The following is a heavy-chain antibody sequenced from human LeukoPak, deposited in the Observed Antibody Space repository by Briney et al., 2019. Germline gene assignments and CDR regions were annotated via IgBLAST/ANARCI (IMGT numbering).Heavy chain of an antibody. CDR2: IYYSGNT. Sequence: SQTLSLTCAVSGGSISSGGYSWSWIRQPPGKGLEWIGYIYYSGNTYYNPSLKSRVTISVDTSKNQFSLKLSSVTAADTAVYYCARDRGIGDDSSGYYYAAFDIWGQGTMVTVSS. V-gene: IGHV4-30-4*07. CDR3: ARDRGIGDDSSGYYYAAFDI. CDR1: GGSISSGGYS. D-gene: IGHD3-22*01. J-gene: IGHJ3*02.